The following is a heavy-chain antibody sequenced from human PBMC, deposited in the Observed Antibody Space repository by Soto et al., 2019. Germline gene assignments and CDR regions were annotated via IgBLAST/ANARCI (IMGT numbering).Heavy chain of an antibody. CDR3: AHNLVAGTSWFDP. J-gene: IGHJ5*02. CDR1: GFSLSTSGVG. CDR2: IYWDDDK. Sequence: QITLKESGPTLVKPTQTLTLTCTFSGFSLSTSGVGVVWIRQPPGKALEWLGIIYWDDDKRYSPSLKSRLTXPXDXLKNQVVLTLTNMDPVDTGTYYCAHNLVAGTSWFDPWGQGTLVTVSS. V-gene: IGHV2-5*02. D-gene: IGHD6-19*01.